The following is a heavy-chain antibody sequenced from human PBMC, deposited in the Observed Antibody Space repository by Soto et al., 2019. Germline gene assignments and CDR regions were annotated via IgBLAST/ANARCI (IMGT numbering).Heavy chain of an antibody. D-gene: IGHD1-1*01. CDR1: GFSLSTYG. V-gene: IGHV3-23*01. CDR3: AKWNGYGDH. CDR2: VSGGSGTT. Sequence: EVQLLESGGGLVQPGGSLRLSCTASGFSLSTYGVTWVRQAPGKGLEWVSGVSGGSGTTHYADSVKGRFIITTDNSENTAYLQMNSLRVEDTAVYYCAKWNGYGDHWGQGTLVTVS. J-gene: IGHJ4*02.